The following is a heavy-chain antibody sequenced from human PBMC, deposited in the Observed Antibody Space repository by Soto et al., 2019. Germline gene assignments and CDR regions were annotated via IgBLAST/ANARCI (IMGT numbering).Heavy chain of an antibody. V-gene: IGHV1-46*01. CDR2: INPSGGST. J-gene: IGHJ5*02. CDR3: AKLQWDFPYYDILTGRPRGWFDP. D-gene: IGHD3-9*01. CDR1: GYAFTSYY. Sequence: GAPVKVSCKASGYAFTSYYMHWVRQAPGQRLEWMGIINPSGGSTSYAQKFQGRVTMTRDTSTSTVYMEPSSLKSEDTAVYYCAKLQWDFPYYDILTGRPRGWFDPWGQGTLVTVSS.